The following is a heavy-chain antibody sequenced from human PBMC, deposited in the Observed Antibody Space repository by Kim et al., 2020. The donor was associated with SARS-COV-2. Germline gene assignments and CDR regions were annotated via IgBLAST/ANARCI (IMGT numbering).Heavy chain of an antibody. J-gene: IGHJ4*02. V-gene: IGHV3-53*04. Sequence: TYYADSVKGRFTISRHNSKNTLYLQMNSLRAEDTAVYYCARAGYSSGYVYWGQGTLVTVSS. D-gene: IGHD6-19*01. CDR3: ARAGYSSGYVY. CDR2: T.